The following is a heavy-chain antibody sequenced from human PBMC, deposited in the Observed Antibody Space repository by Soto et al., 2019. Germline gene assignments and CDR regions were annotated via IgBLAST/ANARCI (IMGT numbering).Heavy chain of an antibody. Sequence: ASVKVSCKASGYTFTSYYMHWVRQAPGQGLEWMGIINPSGGSTSYAQKFQGRVTMTRDTSTSTVYMELSSLRSEDTAVYYCGRGGGDVDTAMAAALYYGMDVWGQGTTVTVSS. J-gene: IGHJ6*02. D-gene: IGHD5-18*01. CDR3: GRGGGDVDTAMAAALYYGMDV. CDR1: GYTFTSYY. V-gene: IGHV1-46*01. CDR2: INPSGGST.